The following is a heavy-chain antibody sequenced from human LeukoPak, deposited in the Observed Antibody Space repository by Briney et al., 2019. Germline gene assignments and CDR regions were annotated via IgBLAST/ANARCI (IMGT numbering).Heavy chain of an antibody. CDR2: ISYDGSNK. V-gene: IGHV3-30*04. J-gene: IGHJ6*04. Sequence: PGRSLRLSCAASGFTFSSYAMHWVRQAPGKGLEWVAVISYDGSNKYYADSVKGRFTISRDNSKNTLYLQMNSLRSEDTAVYYCGQDRCGGYCCAMGCYGDFMGLWGKGTTGTRFS. CDR3: GQDRCGGYCCAMGCYGDFMGL. CDR1: GFTFSSYA. D-gene: IGHD2-21*02.